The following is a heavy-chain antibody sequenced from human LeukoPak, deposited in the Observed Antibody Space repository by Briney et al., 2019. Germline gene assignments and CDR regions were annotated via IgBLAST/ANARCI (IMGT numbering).Heavy chain of an antibody. V-gene: IGHV1-24*01. CDR1: GYTLTELS. CDR2: FDPEDGET. D-gene: IGHD3-3*01. Sequence: ASVKVSCKVSGYTLTELSMHWVRQAPGKGLEWMGGFDPEDGETIYAQKFQGRVTMTEDTSTDTAYMELSSLRSEDTAVYYCATSKKKYDFWSGYSVTGYYYYYGMDVWGQGTTVIVSS. J-gene: IGHJ6*02. CDR3: ATSKKKYDFWSGYSVTGYYYYYGMDV.